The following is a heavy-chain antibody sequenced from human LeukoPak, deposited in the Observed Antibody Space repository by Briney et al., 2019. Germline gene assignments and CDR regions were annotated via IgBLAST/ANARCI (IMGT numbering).Heavy chain of an antibody. V-gene: IGHV4-59*01. Sequence: PSETLSLTCTVSGGSISSYYWSWIRQPPGKGLEWIGYIYYSGSTNYNPSLKSRVTISVDTSKNQFSLKLSSVTAADTAVYYRASYDSGGYDSFDYWGQGTLVTVSS. CDR2: IYYSGST. CDR1: GGSISSYY. D-gene: IGHD3-22*01. CDR3: ASYDSGGYDSFDY. J-gene: IGHJ4*02.